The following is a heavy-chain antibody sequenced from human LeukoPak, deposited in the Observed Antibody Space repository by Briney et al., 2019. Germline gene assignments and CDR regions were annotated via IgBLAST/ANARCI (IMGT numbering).Heavy chain of an antibody. CDR1: GFTVSSNY. V-gene: IGHV3-53*01. CDR3: ARDSPGHYGMDV. CDR2: LYSGGNT. D-gene: IGHD1-1*01. J-gene: IGHJ6*02. Sequence: GGSLRLSCAVSGFTVSSNYMSWVRQAPGKGLEWVSVLYSGGNTYYADSVKGRFTISRDNAKNSLYLQMNSLRAEDTAVYYCARDSPGHYGMDVWGQGTTVTVSS.